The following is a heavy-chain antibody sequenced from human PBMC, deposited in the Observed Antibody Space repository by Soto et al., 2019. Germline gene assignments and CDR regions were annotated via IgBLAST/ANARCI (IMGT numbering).Heavy chain of an antibody. CDR1: GYTFTSYY. Sequence: QVQLVQSGAEVKKPGASVKVSCKASGYTFTSYYMHWVRQAPGQGLEWMGIINPSGGSTSYAQKFQGRVTMTRDTSTSTAYMELSSLRSEDTAVYYCAREHGAYYFDYWGQGTLVTVSS. CDR2: INPSGGST. D-gene: IGHD1-26*01. V-gene: IGHV1-46*01. J-gene: IGHJ4*02. CDR3: AREHGAYYFDY.